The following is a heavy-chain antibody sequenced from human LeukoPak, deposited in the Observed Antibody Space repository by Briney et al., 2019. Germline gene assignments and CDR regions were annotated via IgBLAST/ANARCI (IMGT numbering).Heavy chain of an antibody. V-gene: IGHV4-59*01. Sequence: SETLSLTCTVSGGSISSYYWSWIRQPPGKGLEWIGYIYYSGSTNYNPSLKSRVTISVDTSKNQFSLKLSSVTAADTAVYYCVRGLYGSGRGGTFDYWGQGTLVTVSS. CDR3: VRGLYGSGRGGTFDY. CDR1: GGSISSYY. D-gene: IGHD3-10*01. CDR2: IYYSGST. J-gene: IGHJ4*02.